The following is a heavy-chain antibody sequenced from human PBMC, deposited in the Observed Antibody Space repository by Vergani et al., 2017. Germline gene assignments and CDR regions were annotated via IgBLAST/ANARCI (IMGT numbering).Heavy chain of an antibody. CDR3: ARVGMGIAAAVTG. CDR2: INHSGST. D-gene: IGHD6-13*01. Sequence: QVQLQQWGAGLLKPSETPSHTCAVYGGSSSGYYWSWIRQPPGKGLEWIGEINHSGSTNYNPSLKSRVTISVDTSKNLFSLKLSSVTAADTAVYYCARVGMGIAAAVTGWSQGTLVTVSS. CDR1: GGSSSGYY. V-gene: IGHV4-34*01. J-gene: IGHJ4*02.